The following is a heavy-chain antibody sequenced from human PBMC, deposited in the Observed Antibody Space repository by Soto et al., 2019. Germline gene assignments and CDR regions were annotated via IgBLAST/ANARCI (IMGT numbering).Heavy chain of an antibody. Sequence: QVQLVQSGAEVKKPGASVTVSCKTSGYTFSNYGSTWVRQAPGQGLEWMGWISGYNGNTNYAQTVQGRVTMTTDTSTGTVYMELRSLKSDDTAIYYFSWFIMVGGWFDPNYYHGMDVWGQGTMVTVSS. CDR1: GYTFSNYG. CDR2: ISGYNGNT. J-gene: IGHJ6*02. D-gene: IGHD6-19*01. V-gene: IGHV1-18*01. CDR3: SWFIMVGGWFDPNYYHGMDV.